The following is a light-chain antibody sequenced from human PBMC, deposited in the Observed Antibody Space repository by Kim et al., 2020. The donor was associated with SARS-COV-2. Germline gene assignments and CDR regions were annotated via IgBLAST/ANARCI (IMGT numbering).Light chain of an antibody. CDR3: AAWDDSLNGFYV. J-gene: IGLJ1*01. CDR1: SSNIGSNT. Sequence: RVTISCSGRSSNIGSNTVNWYQQLPGTAPKLLIYSNNQRPSGVPDRFSGSKSGTSASLAISGLQSEDEADYYCAAWDDSLNGFYVFGTGTKVTVL. V-gene: IGLV1-44*01. CDR2: SNN.